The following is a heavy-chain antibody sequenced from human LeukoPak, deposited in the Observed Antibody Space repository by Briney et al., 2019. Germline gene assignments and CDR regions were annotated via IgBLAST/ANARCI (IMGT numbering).Heavy chain of an antibody. Sequence: SETLSLTCTVSGGSISSYYWSWIRQPPGKGLEWIGYIYYSGSTNYNPSLKSRVTISVDTSKNQFSLKLSSVTAADTAAYYCARDLVTTVYYGMDVWGQGTTVTVSS. J-gene: IGHJ6*02. CDR1: GGSISSYY. CDR2: IYYSGST. CDR3: ARDLVTTVYYGMDV. V-gene: IGHV4-59*01. D-gene: IGHD4-4*01.